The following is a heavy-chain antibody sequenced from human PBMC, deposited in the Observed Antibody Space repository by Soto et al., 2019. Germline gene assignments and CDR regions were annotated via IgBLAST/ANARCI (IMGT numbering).Heavy chain of an antibody. Sequence: PGGSLRLSCAASGFSFSNYWLHWVRKVPGKGLMWVSRANSDGSSTIYADSVKGRFTMSRDNIKNTLYLQMNSLTAEDTAVYYCVRGLYYSFTMDVWGQGTTVTVSS. CDR3: VRGLYYSFTMDV. V-gene: IGHV3-74*01. CDR1: GFSFSNYW. CDR2: ANSDGSST. J-gene: IGHJ6*02.